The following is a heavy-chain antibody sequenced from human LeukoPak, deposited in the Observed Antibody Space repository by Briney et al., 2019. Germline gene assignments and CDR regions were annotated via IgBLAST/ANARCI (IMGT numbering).Heavy chain of an antibody. CDR1: GFTFSSYA. J-gene: IGHJ4*02. Sequence: GGSLRLSCAASGFTFSSYAMSWVRQAPGNGLEWVSVIYNGGSTHYADSVKGRFTISRDNSKNTLDLQMNSLRVEDTAVYYCARVLSSSWYDYFDYWGQGTLVTVSS. CDR3: ARVLSSSWYDYFDY. V-gene: IGHV3-66*01. CDR2: IYNGGST. D-gene: IGHD6-13*01.